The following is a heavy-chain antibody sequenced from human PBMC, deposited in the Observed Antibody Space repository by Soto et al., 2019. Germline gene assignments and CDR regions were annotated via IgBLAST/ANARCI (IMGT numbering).Heavy chain of an antibody. D-gene: IGHD2-2*01. Sequence: QVHLVQSGAEVKKPGSSVKVSCKAAGGTFSTYTLIWVRQAPGQSLEWMGRIIPMLTVTNSAQKFQGRVTLTADKSTNTAFMELTSLRSDDTAVYYCSIGSWSAETFDVWGQGTMVTVSS. J-gene: IGHJ3*01. V-gene: IGHV1-69*02. CDR3: SIGSWSAETFDV. CDR1: GGTFSTYT. CDR2: IIPMLTVT.